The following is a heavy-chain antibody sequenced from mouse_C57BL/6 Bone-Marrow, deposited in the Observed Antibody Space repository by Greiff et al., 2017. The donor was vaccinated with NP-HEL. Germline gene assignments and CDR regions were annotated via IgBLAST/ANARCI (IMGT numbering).Heavy chain of an antibody. CDR3: AREGGLRRRTYAMDY. Sequence: EVKLMESEGGLVQHGSSMKLSCTASGFTFSDYYMAWVRQVPEKGLEWVANINYDGSSTYYLDSLKSRFIISRDNAKNILYLQMSSLKSEDTATYYCAREGGLRRRTYAMDYWGQGTSVTVSS. D-gene: IGHD2-4*01. CDR1: GFTFSDYY. CDR2: INYDGSST. V-gene: IGHV5-16*01. J-gene: IGHJ4*01.